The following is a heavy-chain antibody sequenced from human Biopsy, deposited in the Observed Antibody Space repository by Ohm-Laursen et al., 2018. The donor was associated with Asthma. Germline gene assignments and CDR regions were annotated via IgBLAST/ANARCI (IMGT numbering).Heavy chain of an antibody. J-gene: IGHJ4*02. V-gene: IGHV3-33*03. Sequence: SLRLSCAASGFTFSSYGMHWVRQAPGKGLEWVAVIWYDGSIKYYADSVKGRFTISRDNAKNSLYLQLNSLRAGDTAVYYCARARSGNYFDYWGQGTLVTVSS. CDR1: GFTFSSYG. CDR2: IWYDGSIK. CDR3: ARARSGNYFDY. D-gene: IGHD5-12*01.